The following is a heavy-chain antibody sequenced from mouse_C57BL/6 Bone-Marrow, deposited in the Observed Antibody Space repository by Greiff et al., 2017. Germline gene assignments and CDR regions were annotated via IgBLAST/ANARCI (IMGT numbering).Heavy chain of an antibody. CDR3: ASPYFSNYLYFDF. Sequence: VQLQQPGAELVKPGASVKMSCKASGYTFTSYWITWVKQRPGQGLEWIGDIYPGSGSTNYNEKFKSKATLTVDKSSSTAYMQLSSLTSEDSAVYYCASPYFSNYLYFDFWGTGTAVTVSA. V-gene: IGHV1-55*01. D-gene: IGHD2-5*01. CDR1: GYTFTSYW. J-gene: IGHJ1*03. CDR2: IYPGSGST.